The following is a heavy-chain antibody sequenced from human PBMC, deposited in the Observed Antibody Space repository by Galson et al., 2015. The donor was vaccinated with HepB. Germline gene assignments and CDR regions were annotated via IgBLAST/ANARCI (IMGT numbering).Heavy chain of an antibody. Sequence: SLRLSCAASGFTFSSYAMSWVRQAPGKGLEWVSAISGSGGSTYYADSVKGRFTISRDNSKNTLYLQMNSLRAEDTAVYYCAKRQGPRDFWSGYYHYFDYWGQGTLVTVSS. CDR1: GFTFSSYA. V-gene: IGHV3-23*01. CDR3: AKRQGPRDFWSGYYHYFDY. D-gene: IGHD3-3*01. J-gene: IGHJ4*02. CDR2: ISGSGGST.